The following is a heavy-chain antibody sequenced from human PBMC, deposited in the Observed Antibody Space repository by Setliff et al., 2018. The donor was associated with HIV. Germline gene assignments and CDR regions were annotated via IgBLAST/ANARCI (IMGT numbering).Heavy chain of an antibody. Sequence: SETLSLTCDVSGDGVTSKSYSWTWIRQPPGKGLEWMGYIFHSGTTYYSPSLKDRLTISIDQSMNHFSLKLTSVTAAGTAVYYCATVPPSGTYLDYWGPGVLVTVSS. V-gene: IGHV4-30-2*01. CDR3: ATVPPSGTYLDY. J-gene: IGHJ4*02. CDR2: IFHSGTT. CDR1: GDGVTSKSYS. D-gene: IGHD3-10*01.